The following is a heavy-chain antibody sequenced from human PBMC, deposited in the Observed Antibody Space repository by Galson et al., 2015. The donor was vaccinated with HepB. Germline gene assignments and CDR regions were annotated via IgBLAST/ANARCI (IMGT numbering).Heavy chain of an antibody. Sequence: TLSLTCAVSGDSISSSNYYWGWIRQPPGKGPEWIGSIDHSGSTFYNLSLKNRVTISVDTSKNQFSLRLSSVTAADTAVYYCARDSMVYYDGSGFKSPSYYFDYWGQGTLVSVSS. CDR1: GDSISSSNYY. CDR3: ARDSMVYYDGSGFKSPSYYFDY. CDR2: IDHSGST. V-gene: IGHV4-39*07. D-gene: IGHD3-22*01. J-gene: IGHJ4*02.